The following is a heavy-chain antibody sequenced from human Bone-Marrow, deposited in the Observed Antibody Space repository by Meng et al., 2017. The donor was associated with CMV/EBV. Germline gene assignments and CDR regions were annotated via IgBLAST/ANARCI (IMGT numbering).Heavy chain of an antibody. CDR3: ARRDALWGGYPHYYGMDD. CDR1: GDTFTSYD. CDR2: RSPNSGNR. Sequence: ASLKVSCNAAGDTFTSYDSNWVRQATGQGLQWLGWRSPNSGNRGYAQKSQGRVTMTMNTPISTAYMELSSLRSEDTAVYCWARRDALWGGYPHYYGMDDWGQGTTVTVSS. D-gene: IGHD3-3*01. V-gene: IGHV1-8*01. J-gene: IGHJ6*02.